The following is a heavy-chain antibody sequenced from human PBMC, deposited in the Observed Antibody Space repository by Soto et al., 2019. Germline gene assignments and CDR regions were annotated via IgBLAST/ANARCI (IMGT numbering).Heavy chain of an antibody. CDR1: GFTFSGSA. CDR3: TRAPYDIWTGEENWFDP. CDR2: IRSKANSYAT. D-gene: IGHD3-9*01. J-gene: IGHJ5*02. V-gene: IGHV3-73*01. Sequence: PGGSLRPSCTAPGFTFSGSAMHWVRQASGKGLEWIGRIRSKANSYATAYAASGKGRFTISRDDSKNMAYLQMNSLKTEDTAVYDCTRAPYDIWTGEENWFDPWGQGT.